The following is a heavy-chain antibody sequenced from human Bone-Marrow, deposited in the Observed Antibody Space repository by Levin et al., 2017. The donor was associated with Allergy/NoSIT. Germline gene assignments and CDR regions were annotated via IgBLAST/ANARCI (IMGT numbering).Heavy chain of an antibody. CDR1: GFNFEVYG. D-gene: IGHD3-3*01. Sequence: PGGSLRLSCAASGFNFEVYGIHWVRQAPGKGLEWVSIISYDGSEKYFADSVKGRFTISRDNAKNTVSLQMNSLRDEDTALYYCVRHSASTLGWSVHGWGQGPMVTVSS. J-gene: IGHJ4*03. CDR3: VRHSASTLGWSVHG. V-gene: IGHV3-30*03. CDR2: ISYDGSEK.